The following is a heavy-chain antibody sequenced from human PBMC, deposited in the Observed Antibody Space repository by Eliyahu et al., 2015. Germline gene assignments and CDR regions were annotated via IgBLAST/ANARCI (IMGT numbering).Heavy chain of an antibody. Sequence: QVQLQQWGAGLLKPSETLSLTCAVYGGSFSGYYWSWIRQPPGKGLEWIGGIQPCGSTHHNPSLKSRVTISVDTSKNQFSLKLSSVTAADTAVYYCARGHGKWLPDYWGQGTLVTVSS. V-gene: IGHV4-34*01. CDR1: GGSFSGYY. D-gene: IGHD3-22*01. CDR3: ARGHGKWLPDY. J-gene: IGHJ4*02. CDR2: IQPCGST.